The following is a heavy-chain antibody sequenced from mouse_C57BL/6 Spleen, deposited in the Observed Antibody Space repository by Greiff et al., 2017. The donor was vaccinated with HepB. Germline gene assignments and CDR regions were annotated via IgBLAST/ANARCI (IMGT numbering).Heavy chain of an antibody. CDR1: GYTFTDYN. V-gene: IGHV1-18*01. CDR2: INPNNGGT. Sequence: EVKLMESGPELVKPGASVKIPCKASGYTFTDYNMDWVKQSHGKSLEWIGDINPNNGGTIYNQKFKGKATLTVDKSSSTAYMELRSLTSEDTAVYYCARCCSSYAMDYWGQGTSGTVSS. D-gene: IGHD1-1*01. J-gene: IGHJ4*01. CDR3: ARCCSSYAMDY.